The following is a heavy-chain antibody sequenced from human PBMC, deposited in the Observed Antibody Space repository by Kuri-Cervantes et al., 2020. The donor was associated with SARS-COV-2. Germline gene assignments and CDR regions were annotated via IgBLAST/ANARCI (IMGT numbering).Heavy chain of an antibody. Sequence: GESLKISCAASGFTFSSYGMHWVRQAPGKGLEWVAFIRYDGSNKYYADSVKGRFTISRDNAKNSLYLQMNSLRAEDTAVYYCAKTIRSQSRAAAAYYYYYYDMDVWGQGTTVTVSS. CDR3: AKTIRSQSRAAAAYYYYYYDMDV. V-gene: IGHV3-30*02. CDR2: IRYDGSNK. CDR1: GFTFSSYG. D-gene: IGHD6-13*01. J-gene: IGHJ6*02.